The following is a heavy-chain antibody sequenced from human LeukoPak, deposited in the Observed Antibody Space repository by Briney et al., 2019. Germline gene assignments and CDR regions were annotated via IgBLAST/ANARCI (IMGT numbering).Heavy chain of an antibody. J-gene: IGHJ4*02. Sequence: SETLSLTCTVSGGSISSSSYYWGWIRQPPGKGLEWIGSIYYSGSTYYNPSLKSRVTISVDTSKNQFSLKLSSVTAADTAVYYCASCGDYDSSGYYYDYWGQGTLVTVSS. V-gene: IGHV4-39*01. CDR1: GGSISSSSYY. D-gene: IGHD3-22*01. CDR3: ASCGDYDSSGYYYDY. CDR2: IYYSGST.